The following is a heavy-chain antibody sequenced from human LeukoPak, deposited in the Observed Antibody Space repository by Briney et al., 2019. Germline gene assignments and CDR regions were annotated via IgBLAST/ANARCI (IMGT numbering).Heavy chain of an antibody. J-gene: IGHJ6*02. CDR2: ISGSGGST. D-gene: IGHD6-13*01. CDR1: GFTFSSYA. CDR3: AKVRYTSSWGGYYYGMDV. Sequence: GGSLRLSWAASGFTFSSYAMSWARRAPGKGLEWLSAISGSGGSTYYADSLEGRFTISRDNSKNTLFLQMNSLRAEDTAMYYCAKVRYTSSWGGYYYGMDVWGQGTTVTVSS. V-gene: IGHV3-23*01.